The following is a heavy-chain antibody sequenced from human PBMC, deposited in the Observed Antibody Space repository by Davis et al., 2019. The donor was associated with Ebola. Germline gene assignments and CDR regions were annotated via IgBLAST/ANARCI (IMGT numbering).Heavy chain of an antibody. J-gene: IGHJ6*04. CDR1: GFTFSSYG. CDR2: IWYDGSNK. CDR3: ARDSGSYYYYYYGMDV. V-gene: IGHV3-33*01. Sequence: GESLKISCAASGFTFSSYGMHWVRQAPGKGLEWVAVIWYDGSNKYYADSVKGRFTISRDNAKNSLYLQMNSLRAEDTAVYYCARDSGSYYYYYYGMDVWGKGTTVTVSS. D-gene: IGHD1-26*01.